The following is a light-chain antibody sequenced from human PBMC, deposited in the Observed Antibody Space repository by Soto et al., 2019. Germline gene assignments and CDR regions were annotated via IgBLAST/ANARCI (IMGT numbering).Light chain of an antibody. Sequence: EIVLTQSPATLSLSPGERATLSCRASQSLTNYLAWYQQKPGLAPRLLIFDASNRATGIPARFSGSGSGTDFTLTISSLEPEDFAVYFCQHRYNWPVTFGQGTRLEIK. CDR2: DAS. V-gene: IGKV3-11*01. CDR1: QSLTNY. J-gene: IGKJ5*01. CDR3: QHRYNWPVT.